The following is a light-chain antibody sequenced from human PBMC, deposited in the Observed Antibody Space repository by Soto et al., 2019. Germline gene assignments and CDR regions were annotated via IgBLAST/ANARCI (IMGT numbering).Light chain of an antibody. CDR2: KAS. CDR1: QAISTW. CDR3: QQYNSDSRI. Sequence: DIQMTQSPSTLSASVGHRVTITCRVSQAISTWLAWYQQKPGKAPKLLMYKASSLESGVPSRFSGAGSGTEFTLTISSLQPDDFATYYCQQYNSDSRIFGPGTKVEIK. J-gene: IGKJ1*01. V-gene: IGKV1-5*03.